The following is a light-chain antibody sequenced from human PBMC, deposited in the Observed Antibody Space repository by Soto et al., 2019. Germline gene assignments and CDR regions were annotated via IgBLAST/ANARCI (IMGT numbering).Light chain of an antibody. CDR1: QGISNY. V-gene: IGKV1-27*01. J-gene: IGKJ2*01. Sequence: DIQMTQSPSSLSASVGDRVTITCRASQGISNYLAWYQQKPRKVPKLLIYAASTLQSGVPSRFSGSGSGTDLTLTISSLQTEDVATYYCQNYNSAPYPFGQGTKLEIK. CDR3: QNYNSAPYP. CDR2: AAS.